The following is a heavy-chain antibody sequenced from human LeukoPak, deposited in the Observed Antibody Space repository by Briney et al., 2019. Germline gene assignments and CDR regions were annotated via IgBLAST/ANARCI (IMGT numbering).Heavy chain of an antibody. CDR1: GGSISSGSCY. Sequence: SETLSLTCTVSGGSISSGSCYWSWIRQPAGKGLEWIGRIYTSGSTNYNPSLKSRVTVSLDTSKNQFSLKLSSVTAADTAVYYCARAPGAALDWGQGTLVTVSS. CDR3: ARAPGAALD. CDR2: IYTSGST. V-gene: IGHV4-61*02. J-gene: IGHJ4*02. D-gene: IGHD2-15*01.